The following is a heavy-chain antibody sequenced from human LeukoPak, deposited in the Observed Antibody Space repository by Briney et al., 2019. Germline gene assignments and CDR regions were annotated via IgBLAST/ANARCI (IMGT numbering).Heavy chain of an antibody. CDR3: ARGPLTMTRGFDP. D-gene: IGHD4-17*01. Sequence: GGSLRLSCAASGFTFSSYSMNWVRQAPGKGLEWVSSISSSSSYIYYADSVKGRFTISRDNAKNSLYLQMNSLRAEDTAVYYCARGPLTMTRGFDPWGQGTLVTVSS. J-gene: IGHJ5*02. CDR2: ISSSSSYI. CDR1: GFTFSSYS. V-gene: IGHV3-21*01.